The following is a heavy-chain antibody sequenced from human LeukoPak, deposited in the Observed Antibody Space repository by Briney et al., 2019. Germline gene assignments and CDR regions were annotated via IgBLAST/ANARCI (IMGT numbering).Heavy chain of an antibody. Sequence: NRGESLKISCKGSGYSFTTYWIGWVRQMPGKGLEWMGIIYPGDSDTRYSPSFQGQVTISADKSISTAYLQWSSLKASDTAMYYCARHTEGKYYYYFGMDVWGQGTTVTVSS. CDR2: IYPGDSDT. V-gene: IGHV5-51*01. J-gene: IGHJ6*02. D-gene: IGHD2-8*02. CDR1: GYSFTTYW. CDR3: ARHTEGKYYYYFGMDV.